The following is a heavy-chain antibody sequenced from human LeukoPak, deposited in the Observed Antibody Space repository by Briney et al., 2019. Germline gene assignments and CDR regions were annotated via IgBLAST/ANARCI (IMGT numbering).Heavy chain of an antibody. CDR3: ARVIVAGDFDY. Sequence: AETLSLTCTVSGGSISSSSYYWGWIRQPPGKGLEWIGSIYYSGSTYYNPSLKSRVTISVDTSKNQFSLKLSSVTAADTAVYYCARVIVAGDFDYWGQGTLVTVSS. CDR2: IYYSGST. D-gene: IGHD5-12*01. J-gene: IGHJ4*02. CDR1: GGSISSSSYY. V-gene: IGHV4-39*07.